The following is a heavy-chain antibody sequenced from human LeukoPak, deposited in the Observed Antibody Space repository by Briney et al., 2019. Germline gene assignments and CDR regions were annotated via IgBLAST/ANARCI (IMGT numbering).Heavy chain of an antibody. V-gene: IGHV2-70*04. CDR2: IDWDDDK. J-gene: IGHJ4*02. CDR1: GFSLSTSGMR. D-gene: IGHD3-10*01. Sequence: SGPTLVNPTQTLTLTCTFSGFSLSTSGMRVSWIRQPPVKALEWLARIDWDDDKFYSTSLKTRLTISKDTSKNQVVLTMTNMDPVDTATYYCARNPYYYGSEGLDYWGQGTLVTVSS. CDR3: ARNPYYYGSEGLDY.